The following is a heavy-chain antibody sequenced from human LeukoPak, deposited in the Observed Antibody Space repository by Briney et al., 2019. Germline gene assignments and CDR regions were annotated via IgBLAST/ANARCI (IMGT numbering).Heavy chain of an antibody. CDR3: ARMANSYGSL. J-gene: IGHJ4*02. Sequence: ASVKVSCKASGYTFTSYDINWVRQATGQGLEWMGWMNTNSGNTGYAQKFQGRVTMTRNTSISTAYMELSSLRSEDTAVYYCARMANSYGSLWGQGTLVTVSS. V-gene: IGHV1-8*01. D-gene: IGHD5-18*01. CDR1: GYTFTSYD. CDR2: MNTNSGNT.